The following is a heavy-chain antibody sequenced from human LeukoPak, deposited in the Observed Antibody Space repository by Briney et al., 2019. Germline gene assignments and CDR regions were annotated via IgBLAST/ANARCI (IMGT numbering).Heavy chain of an antibody. J-gene: IGHJ4*02. V-gene: IGHV4-4*07. CDR3: ARDIVYLIDEDYG. Sequence: SETLPLTCSVFGSSFNTYYWTWFRQPAGKELEGIGRIHTSGSADYSPSLQSRVTISVDMSKKEFSLKLTSVTAADTAVYYCARDIVYLIDEDYGWGQGILVTVSS. CDR2: IHTSGSA. CDR1: GSSFNTYY. D-gene: IGHD4-17*01.